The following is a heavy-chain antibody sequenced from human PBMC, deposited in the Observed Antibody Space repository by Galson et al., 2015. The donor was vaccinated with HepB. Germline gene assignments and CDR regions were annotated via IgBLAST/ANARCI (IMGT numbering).Heavy chain of an antibody. J-gene: IGHJ6*03. CDR3: ARSPLRFLDWLPYYDYYHMDV. CDR2: MNTNTGKP. D-gene: IGHD3-3*01. V-gene: IGHV7-4-1*02. CDR1: GYTFTDYV. Sequence: SVKVSCKASGYTFTDYVVNWVRQAPGQGLEWMGWMNTNTGKPTYAPGFAGRFVFSLDTSVTTAYLQTSSLETDDTAVYYCARSPLRFLDWLPYYDYYHMDVWGEGTTVTVSS.